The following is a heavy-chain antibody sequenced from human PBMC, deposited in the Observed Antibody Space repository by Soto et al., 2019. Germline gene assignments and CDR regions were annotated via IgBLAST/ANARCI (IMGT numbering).Heavy chain of an antibody. CDR2: SSNRDRST. V-gene: IGHV3-11*01. D-gene: IGHD3-3*01. CDR3: ARAWKIEKFGVISMSKGLDV. Sequence: GSLRLSCAASGFIFSDYYMTWIRQAPGKGLEWLSCSSNRDRSTYYADSVKDRFVVSKDNAKNLVHLQMNSLRAEDTAVYFCARAWKIEKFGVISMSKGLDVWGQGTTVTVSS. CDR1: GFIFSDYY. J-gene: IGHJ6*02.